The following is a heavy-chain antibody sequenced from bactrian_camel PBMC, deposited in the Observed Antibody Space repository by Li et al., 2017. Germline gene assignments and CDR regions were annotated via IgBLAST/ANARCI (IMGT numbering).Heavy chain of an antibody. CDR2: ISAPDDGT. CDR3: AADRASKYEDHGLGGPLRTSHYGY. Sequence: QLVESGGGSVQAGGSLRLSCAVSGYRSSTNCMGWFRQAPGKEREVIATISAPDDGTYYATVGDDIYYTDSVKGRFTISQDNAKNAVYLQMNSLKPEDTATYICAADRASKYEDHGLGGPLRTSHYGYWGQGTQVTV. CDR1: GYRSSTNC. J-gene: IGHJ4*01. V-gene: IGHV3-3*01. D-gene: IGHD5*01.